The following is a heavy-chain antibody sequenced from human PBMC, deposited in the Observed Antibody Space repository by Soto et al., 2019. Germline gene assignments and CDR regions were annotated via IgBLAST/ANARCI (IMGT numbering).Heavy chain of an antibody. CDR3: ARTDLGYCDSTSCLIWLGP. J-gene: IGHJ5*02. V-gene: IGHV2-5*01. CDR2: IYWNDDK. CDR1: GFSLSTSGVG. D-gene: IGHD2-2*01. Sequence: QITLKESGPTLVKPTQTLTLTCTFSGFSLSTSGVGVGWISQPPGKALAWLARIYWNDDKRYSPSLQDRLTIAKDTSKNQVVLTMTDMDPVDTATYYCARTDLGYCDSTSCLIWLGPWGQGTLVTVSS.